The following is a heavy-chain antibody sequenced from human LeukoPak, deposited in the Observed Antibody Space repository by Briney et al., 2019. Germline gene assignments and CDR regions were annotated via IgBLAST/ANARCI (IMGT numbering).Heavy chain of an antibody. D-gene: IGHD6-19*01. J-gene: IGHJ4*02. CDR1: GFTFSTYA. CDR3: AKDLEQWLAGSFDS. CDR2: LTGGGGPT. Sequence: GGSLRLSCAASGFTFSTYAMSWVRQAPGRRLEWVSSLTGGGGPTYYADSVKGRFTISRDNSKNTLYLQMNGLRAEDTAVYHCAKDLEQWLAGSFDSWGQGTPVAVSS. V-gene: IGHV3-23*01.